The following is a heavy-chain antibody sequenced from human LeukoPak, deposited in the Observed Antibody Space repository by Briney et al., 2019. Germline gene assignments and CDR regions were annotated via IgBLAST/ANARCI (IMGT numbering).Heavy chain of an antibody. CDR1: RYTFTNYG. Sequence: ASVKVSCKASRYTFTNYGISWVRQAPGQELEWMGWISAYNGNTKYAQKLQGRVTMTTDTSTSTAYLERRSLRSDDTAVYYCARDHIAVAGNAAFDIWGQGTMVTVSS. CDR3: ARDHIAVAGNAAFDI. V-gene: IGHV1-18*01. J-gene: IGHJ3*02. D-gene: IGHD6-19*01. CDR2: ISAYNGNT.